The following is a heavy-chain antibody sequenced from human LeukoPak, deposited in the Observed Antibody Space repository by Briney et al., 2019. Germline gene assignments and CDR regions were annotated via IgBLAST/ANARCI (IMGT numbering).Heavy chain of an antibody. CDR3: AREVLGDCSGGSCYFNWFDP. CDR2: INHSGST. CDR1: GGSFSGYY. J-gene: IGHJ5*02. Sequence: PSETLSLTCAVYGGSFSGYYWSWIRQPPGKGLEWIGEINHSGSTNYNPSLKSRVTISVDTSKNQFSLKLSSVTAADTAVYYCAREVLGDCSGGSCYFNWFDPWGQGTLVTVSS. V-gene: IGHV4-34*01. D-gene: IGHD2-15*01.